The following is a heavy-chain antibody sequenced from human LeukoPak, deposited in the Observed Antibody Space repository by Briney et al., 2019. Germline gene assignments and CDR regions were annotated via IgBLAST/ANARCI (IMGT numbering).Heavy chain of an antibody. D-gene: IGHD5-24*01. J-gene: IGHJ4*02. CDR1: GGSISSYY. V-gene: IGHV4-59*01. CDR3: AREVRDGYNYRDYFDY. Sequence: SETLSLTCTVSGGSISSYYWSWIRQSPGKGLEWIGYIYYSGSTNYNPPLKSRVTISVDTSKNQFSLKLSSVTAADTAVYYCAREVRDGYNYRDYFDYWGQGTLVTVSS. CDR2: IYYSGST.